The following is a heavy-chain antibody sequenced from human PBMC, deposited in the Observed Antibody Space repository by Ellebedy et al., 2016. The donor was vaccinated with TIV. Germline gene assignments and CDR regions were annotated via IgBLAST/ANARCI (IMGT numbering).Heavy chain of an antibody. CDR1: GYMSSSYG. D-gene: IGHD6-19*01. V-gene: IGHV1-18*04. Sequence: AASVKVSCKGLGYMSSSYGISWVRQAPGQGLEWMGWVSTYHDHTTYAQKFRDRVIMTSDTSTGTAFMELRSLTSDDTAVYYCARDSIGVAVGDPHYFDYWGQGTLVTVSS. J-gene: IGHJ4*02. CDR3: ARDSIGVAVGDPHYFDY. CDR2: VSTYHDHT.